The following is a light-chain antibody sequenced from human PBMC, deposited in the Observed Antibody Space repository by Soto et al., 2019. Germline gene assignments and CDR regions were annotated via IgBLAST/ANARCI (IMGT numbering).Light chain of an antibody. CDR2: MNN. Sequence: QSVLTQPPSAYGTPGQRVTISCSGSSSKIGSNFIYWYQQLPGTAPKLLIYMNNERPSGVPDRFSGSKSGTSASLAISGLRSEDEADYHCAAWDDSLSGVVFGGGTKLTVL. V-gene: IGLV1-47*01. J-gene: IGLJ2*01. CDR3: AAWDDSLSGVV. CDR1: SSKIGSNF.